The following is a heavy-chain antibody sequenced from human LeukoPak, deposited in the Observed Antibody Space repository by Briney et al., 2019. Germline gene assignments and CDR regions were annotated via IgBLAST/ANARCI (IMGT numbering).Heavy chain of an antibody. V-gene: IGHV3-15*01. CDR2: FKSKADGGTT. CDR1: GFTFSTAW. D-gene: IGHD2-15*01. CDR3: VRGGSAFDY. Sequence: GGSLRLSCAASGFTFSTAWMGWVRQAPGEGLEWVARFKSKADGGTTDYAAPVQGRFTVSRDDAINMVWLQMSRLKTEDTAIYYCVRGGSAFDYWSQGTLVTVSS. J-gene: IGHJ4*02.